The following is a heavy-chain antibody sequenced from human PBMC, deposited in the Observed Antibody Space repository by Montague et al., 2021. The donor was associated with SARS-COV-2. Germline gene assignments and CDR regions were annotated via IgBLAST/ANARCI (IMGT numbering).Heavy chain of an antibody. V-gene: IGHV2-70*01. Sequence: PALVTPTQTLTLTCTFSGFSLSTSGMCVSWIRQPPGKALEWLALIDWDDDKYYSTSLKTRLTIPKDTSKNQVVLTMTNMDPVDTATYYCARMVTIFSLGGYYYYYGMDVWGQGTTVTVSS. CDR2: IDWDDDK. D-gene: IGHD3-9*01. CDR1: GFSLSTSGMC. CDR3: ARMVTIFSLGGYYYYYGMDV. J-gene: IGHJ6*02.